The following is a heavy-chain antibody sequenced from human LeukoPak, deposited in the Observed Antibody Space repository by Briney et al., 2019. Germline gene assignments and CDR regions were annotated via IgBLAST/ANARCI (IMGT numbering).Heavy chain of an antibody. CDR2: IIPILGIA. CDR1: GGTFSSYA. J-gene: IGHJ5*02. V-gene: IGHV1-69*04. Sequence: ASVKVPCKASGGTFSSYAISWVRQAPGQGLEWMGRIIPILGIANYAQKFQGRVTITADKSTSTAYMELSSLRSEDTAVYYCARSDTHSPYNWFDPWGQGTLVTVSS. D-gene: IGHD2-2*02. CDR3: ARSDTHSPYNWFDP.